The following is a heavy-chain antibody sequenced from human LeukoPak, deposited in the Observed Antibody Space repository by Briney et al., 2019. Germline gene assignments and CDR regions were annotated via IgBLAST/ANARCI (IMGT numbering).Heavy chain of an antibody. J-gene: IGHJ4*02. CDR3: ARQGPAYYFDH. V-gene: IGHV4-34*01. Sequence: SETLSLTCAVYGGSFSGYYWSWIRQPPGKGLEWIGEINHSGSTNYNPSLKTRVTMSVDTSENSFSLGLTSVTAADTAVYYCARQGPAYYFDHWGQGNLVTVSS. CDR1: GGSFSGYY. CDR2: INHSGST.